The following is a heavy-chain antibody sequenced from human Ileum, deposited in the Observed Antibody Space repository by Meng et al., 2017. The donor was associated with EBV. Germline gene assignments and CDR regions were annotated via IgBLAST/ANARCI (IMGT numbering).Heavy chain of an antibody. J-gene: IGHJ4*02. D-gene: IGHD2-8*01. Sequence: QAQLRQSGPGLVKASGSLSLTGGVSGDYMTNNNWWTWVRQPPGKGLEWIGEIYHSGSTNYNPSLQSRATISVDMSKKKFSLKLRSVTAADTAVYYCARTGVGLAFDYWGLGTLVTVSS. CDR1: GDYMTNNNW. CDR3: ARTGVGLAFDY. V-gene: IGHV4-4*02. CDR2: IYHSGST.